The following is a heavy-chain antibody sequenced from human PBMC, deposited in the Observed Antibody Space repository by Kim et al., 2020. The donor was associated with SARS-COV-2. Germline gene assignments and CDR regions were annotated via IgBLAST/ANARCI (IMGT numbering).Heavy chain of an antibody. V-gene: IGHV3-73*01. CDR3: TRLGYSGSCFDY. D-gene: IGHD1-26*01. J-gene: IGHJ4*02. CDR1: GFTFSGSA. CDR2: IRSKANSYAT. Sequence: GGSLRLSCAASGFTFSGSAMHWVRQAPGKGLEWVGRIRSKANSYATAYAASVKGRFTISRDDSKNTAYLQMNSLKTEDTAVYYCTRLGYSGSCFDYWGQGTLVTVSS.